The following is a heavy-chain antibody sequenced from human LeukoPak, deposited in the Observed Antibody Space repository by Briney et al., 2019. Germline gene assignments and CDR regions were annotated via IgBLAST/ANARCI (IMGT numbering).Heavy chain of an antibody. CDR1: GFTFRSYA. CDR3: AREGFSNYYYFDS. Sequence: GGSLRLSCVASGFTFRSYAMHWVRQAPGKGLEYVSTITSNGGRTHYASSVKGRFTISRDNSKNTLFLRMGSLRTEDMAIYYCAREGFSNYYYFDSWGLGTLVTVSS. J-gene: IGHJ4*02. D-gene: IGHD5-24*01. CDR2: ITSNGGRT. V-gene: IGHV3-64*01.